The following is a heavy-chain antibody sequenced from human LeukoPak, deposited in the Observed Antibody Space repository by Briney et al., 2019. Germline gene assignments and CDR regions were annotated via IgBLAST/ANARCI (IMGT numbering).Heavy chain of an antibody. CDR3: ARRGYESSGPKDYFDH. J-gene: IGHJ4*02. CDR2: FDQRSPDT. Sequence: PGGSLRLSCAASGFTLSDYPMTWVRQAPGKGLQWVSLFDQRSPDTYYADSVRGRFTVSRDNDKNTLYLQMNSLRAEDTAVYYCARRGYESSGPKDYFDHWGQGILDTVSS. D-gene: IGHD3-22*01. V-gene: IGHV3-23*01. CDR1: GFTLSDYP.